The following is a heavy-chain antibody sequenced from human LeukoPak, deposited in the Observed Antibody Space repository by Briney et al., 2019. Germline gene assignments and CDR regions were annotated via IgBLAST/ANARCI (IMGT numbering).Heavy chain of an antibody. CDR2: IRSKAYGGTT. D-gene: IGHD3-22*01. Sequence: GRSLRLSCTASGFTFGDYAMSWFRQAPGKGLEWVGFIRSKAYGGTTEYAASVKGRFTILRDDSKSIAYLQINSLKTEDTAVYFCARGYQSGHYYYWGQGTLVAVSS. V-gene: IGHV3-49*03. CDR3: ARGYQSGHYYY. CDR1: GFTFGDYA. J-gene: IGHJ4*02.